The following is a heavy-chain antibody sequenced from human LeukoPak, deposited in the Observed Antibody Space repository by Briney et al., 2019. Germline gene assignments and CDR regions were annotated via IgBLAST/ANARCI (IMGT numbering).Heavy chain of an antibody. CDR3: ARRGSSSWSPRYNWFDP. V-gene: IGHV4-59*01. Sequence: SETLSLTCTVSGGSINNYYWAWIRQPPGKGLEWIGYIYYSGSTNYNPSLKSRVTISVDTSKNQFSLKLSSVTAADTAVYYCARRGSSSWSPRYNWFDPWGQGTLVTVSS. J-gene: IGHJ5*02. CDR2: IYYSGST. CDR1: GGSINNYY. D-gene: IGHD6-13*01.